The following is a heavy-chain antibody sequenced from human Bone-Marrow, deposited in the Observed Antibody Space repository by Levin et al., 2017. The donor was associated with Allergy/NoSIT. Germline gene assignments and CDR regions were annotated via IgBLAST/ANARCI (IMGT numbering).Heavy chain of an antibody. J-gene: IGHJ3*02. Sequence: GGSLRLSCAASGFTFSSYSMNWVRQAPGKGLEWVAYLSSSGTNVYYADSVKGRFIISRDNAKNSLFLQMNSLRPEDTALYYCALKYDGSGEDAFDIWGRGTKVPVSS. D-gene: IGHD3-10*01. CDR1: GFTFSSYS. CDR3: ALKYDGSGEDAFDI. V-gene: IGHV3-48*01. CDR2: LSSSGTNV.